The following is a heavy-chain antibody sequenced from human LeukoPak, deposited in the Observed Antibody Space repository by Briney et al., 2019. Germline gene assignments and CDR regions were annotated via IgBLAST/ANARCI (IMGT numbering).Heavy chain of an antibody. CDR3: ARTQYQLLGFGY. V-gene: IGHV4-34*01. D-gene: IGHD2-2*01. CDR1: GGSFSGYY. Sequence: SETLSLTCAVYGGSFSGYYWSWIRQPPGKGLEWIGEINHSGSTNYNPSLKSRVTISVDTSKNQFSLKLSSVTAADTAVYYCARTQYQLLGFGYWGQGTLVTVSS. CDR2: INHSGST. J-gene: IGHJ4*02.